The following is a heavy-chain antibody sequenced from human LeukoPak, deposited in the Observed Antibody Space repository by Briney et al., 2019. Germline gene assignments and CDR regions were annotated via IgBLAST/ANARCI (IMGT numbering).Heavy chain of an antibody. V-gene: IGHV3-66*01. Sequence: GGSLRLSCAASGVTFSSYAMSWVRQAPGKGLEWVSVIYSGGSTYYADSVKGRFTISRDNSKNTLYLQMNSLRAEDTAVYYCAKDPYSSGWYYFDYWGQGTLVTVSS. CDR1: GVTFSSYA. CDR3: AKDPYSSGWYYFDY. D-gene: IGHD6-19*01. J-gene: IGHJ4*02. CDR2: IYSGGST.